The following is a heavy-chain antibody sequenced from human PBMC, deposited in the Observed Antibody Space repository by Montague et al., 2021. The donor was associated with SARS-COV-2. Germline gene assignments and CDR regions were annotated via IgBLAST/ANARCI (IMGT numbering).Heavy chain of an antibody. CDR1: GGSITSFY. CDR2: IFPRGSA. CDR3: ARGQVTVFGVLIMLPAAGPFDI. J-gene: IGHJ3*02. D-gene: IGHD3-3*01. V-gene: IGHV4-59*12. Sequence: SETLSLTCTVSGGSITSFYWSWIRQSPGEGLEWIGDIFPRGSANYNPALKGRVSISVDTSKNQLSLKLTSVTAADTGVYYCARGQVTVFGVLIMLPAAGPFDIWGQGTMVTVSS.